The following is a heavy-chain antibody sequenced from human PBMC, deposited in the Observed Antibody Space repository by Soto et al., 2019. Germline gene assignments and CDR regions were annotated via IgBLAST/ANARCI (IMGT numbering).Heavy chain of an antibody. CDR1: GFTFSSYA. CDR2: ISGSGGST. V-gene: IGHV3-23*01. J-gene: IGHJ4*02. CDR3: AKVSEVIRYFDWLYYFDY. D-gene: IGHD3-9*01. Sequence: GGSLRLSCAASGFTFSSYAMSWVRQAPGKGLEWVSAISGSGGSTYYADSVKGRFTISRDNSKNTLYLQMNSLRAEDTAVYYCAKVSEVIRYFDWLYYFDYWGQGTLVTVSS.